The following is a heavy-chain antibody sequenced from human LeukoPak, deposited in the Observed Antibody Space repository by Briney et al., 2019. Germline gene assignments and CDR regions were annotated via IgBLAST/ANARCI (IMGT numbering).Heavy chain of an antibody. J-gene: IGHJ4*02. CDR2: ISSSGSTI. CDR1: GFTFSSYE. CDR3: ATETGATESFDY. D-gene: IGHD1-1*01. V-gene: IGHV3-48*03. Sequence: GGSLRLSCAASGFTFSSYEINWVRQAQGKGLDWVSYISSSGSTIYYADSVKGRFTISRDNAKNSLYLQMNSLRDEDTDVYYCATETGATESFDYWGQGTLVTVSS.